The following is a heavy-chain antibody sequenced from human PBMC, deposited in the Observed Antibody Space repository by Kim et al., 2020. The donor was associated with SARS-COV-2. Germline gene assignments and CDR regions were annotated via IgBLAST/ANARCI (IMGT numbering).Heavy chain of an antibody. CDR1: GGSISSSSYY. V-gene: IGHV4-39*01. J-gene: IGHJ2*01. Sequence: SETLSLTCTVSGGSISSSSYYWGWIRQPPGKGLEWIGSIYYSGSTYYNPSLKSRVTISVDTSKNQFSLKLSSVTAADTAVYYCARLDGPLDWYFDLWGRGTLVTVSS. D-gene: IGHD4-17*01. CDR2: IYYSGST. CDR3: ARLDGPLDWYFDL.